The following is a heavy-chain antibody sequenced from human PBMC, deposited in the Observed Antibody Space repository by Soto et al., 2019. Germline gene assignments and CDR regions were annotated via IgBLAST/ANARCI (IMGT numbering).Heavy chain of an antibody. CDR3: ARHHYDSGTWDYFDY. J-gene: IGHJ4*02. V-gene: IGHV5-10-1*01. CDR2: IDPSDAYT. CDR1: GYTFSSYW. Sequence: EMQLVQSGTEVKKPGESLRISCKGSGYTFSSYWITWVRQMPGKGLEWMGRIDPSDAYTTYNPSFQGHVTISADKAVNTAYLQWSSLKASDTAMYYCARHHYDSGTWDYFDYWGQGTLVTVSS. D-gene: IGHD3-10*01.